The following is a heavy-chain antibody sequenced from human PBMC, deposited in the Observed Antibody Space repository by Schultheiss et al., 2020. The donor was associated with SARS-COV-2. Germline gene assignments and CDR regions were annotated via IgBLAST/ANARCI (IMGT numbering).Heavy chain of an antibody. CDR1: GFTFSSYA. V-gene: IGHV3-30*07. CDR2: ISYDGSNK. Sequence: GGSLRLSCAASGFTFSSYAMHWVRQAPGNGLEWVAVISYDGSNKYYADSVKGRFTISRDNSKNTLYLQMNSLRAEDTAVYYCAKARSGSYPYKDFDYWGQGTLVTVSS. D-gene: IGHD1-26*01. J-gene: IGHJ4*02. CDR3: AKARSGSYPYKDFDY.